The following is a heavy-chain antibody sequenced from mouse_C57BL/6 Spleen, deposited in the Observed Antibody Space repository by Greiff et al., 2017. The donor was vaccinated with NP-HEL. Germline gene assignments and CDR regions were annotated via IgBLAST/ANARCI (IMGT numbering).Heavy chain of an antibody. V-gene: IGHV1-7*01. Sequence: QVQLKESGAELAKPGASVKLSCKASGYTFTSYWMHWVKQRPGQGLEWIGYINPSSGYTKYNQKFKDKATLTADKSSSTAYMQLSSLTHEDSAVYYCASYYDYDGGFAYWGQGTLVTVSA. CDR2: INPSSGYT. J-gene: IGHJ3*01. CDR1: GYTFTSYW. D-gene: IGHD2-4*01. CDR3: ASYYDYDGGFAY.